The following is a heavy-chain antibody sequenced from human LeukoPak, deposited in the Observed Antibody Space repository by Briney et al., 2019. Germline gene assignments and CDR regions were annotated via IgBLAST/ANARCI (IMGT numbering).Heavy chain of an antibody. CDR1: GFTVSSNY. D-gene: IGHD3-16*02. CDR3: ARAVVWGSYRPYYFDY. V-gene: IGHV3-66*01. J-gene: IGHJ4*02. Sequence: GGSLRLSCAASGFTVSSNYMSRVRQAPGKGLEWVSVIYSGGSTYYADSVKGRFTISRDNSKNTLYLQMNSLRAEDTAVYYCARAVVWGSYRPYYFDYWGQGTLVTVSS. CDR2: IYSGGST.